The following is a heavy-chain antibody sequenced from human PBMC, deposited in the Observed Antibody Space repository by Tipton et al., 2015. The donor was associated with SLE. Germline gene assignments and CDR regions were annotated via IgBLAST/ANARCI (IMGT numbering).Heavy chain of an antibody. CDR1: DDSISSIAFY. CDR3: AVNVVVKVQVDY. D-gene: IGHD2-21*01. CDR2: FYYSGST. Sequence: TLSLTCTVSDDSISSIAFYWGWIRQPPGKGLEWIGSFYYSGSTYYNPSLKSRVTISVDTSKNQFSLKLTSVTAADTAVYYCAVNVVVKVQVDYWGPGALVTVSS. J-gene: IGHJ4*02. V-gene: IGHV4-39*07.